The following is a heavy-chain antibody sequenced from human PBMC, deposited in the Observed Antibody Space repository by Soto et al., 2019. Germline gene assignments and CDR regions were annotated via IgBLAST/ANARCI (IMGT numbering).Heavy chain of an antibody. V-gene: IGHV3-30-3*01. Sequence: GVSLRLSCAASGFAFSIYAMHWVRQAPGKGLEWVAVISYDGSNKYYADSVKGRFTISRDNSKNTLYLQMNSLRAEDTAMYHCARGYSSSSGGDDYYYYGMDVWGQGTTVTAP. D-gene: IGHD6-6*01. CDR1: GFAFSIYA. CDR3: ARGYSSSSGGDDYYYYGMDV. J-gene: IGHJ6*02. CDR2: ISYDGSNK.